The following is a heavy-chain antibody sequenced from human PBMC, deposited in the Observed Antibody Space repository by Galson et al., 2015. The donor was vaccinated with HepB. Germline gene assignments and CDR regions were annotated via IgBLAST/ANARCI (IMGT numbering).Heavy chain of an antibody. D-gene: IGHD1-1*01. CDR2: IGVNAGST. V-gene: IGHV3-23*01. J-gene: IGHJ4*02. CDR3: ANGTTNIDY. Sequence: FLRLSCAASGFTFSSLGMTWVRQAPGKGLECVSAIGVNAGSTDYADSVKGRFTISRDNSKNILYLQMNNLRAEDTAVYYCANGTTNIDYWGQGTLVTVSS. CDR1: GFTFSSLG.